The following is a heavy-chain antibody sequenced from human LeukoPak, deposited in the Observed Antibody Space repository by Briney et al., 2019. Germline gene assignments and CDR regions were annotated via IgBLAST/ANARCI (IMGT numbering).Heavy chain of an antibody. CDR2: ISGSGGNT. J-gene: IGHJ4*02. V-gene: IGHV3-23*01. CDR1: GFTFSSYA. CDR3: ARRRDSSDGKDFDY. Sequence: GGSLRLSCAASGFTFSSYAMSWVPQAPGRGLEWVSAISGSGGNTDCADSVKGRFTISRDNSKNTLYLQMISLRAEDTAVYYCARRRDSSDGKDFDYWGQGTLVTVSS. D-gene: IGHD3-22*01.